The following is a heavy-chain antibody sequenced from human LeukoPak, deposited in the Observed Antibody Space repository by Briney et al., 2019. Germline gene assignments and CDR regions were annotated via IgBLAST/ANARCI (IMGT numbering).Heavy chain of an antibody. CDR2: IYYSGGT. CDR1: GGSISSYY. V-gene: IGHV4-59*01. CDR3: VTSSSSTVHYYYYYMDV. Sequence: MASETLSLTCTVSGGSISSYYWNWIRQPPGKGLEWIGYIYYSGGTNYNPSLKSRVTISVDTSKNQFSLKLSSVTAADTAVYYCVTSSSSTVHYYYYYMDVWGKGTTVTVSS. D-gene: IGHD6-6*01. J-gene: IGHJ6*03.